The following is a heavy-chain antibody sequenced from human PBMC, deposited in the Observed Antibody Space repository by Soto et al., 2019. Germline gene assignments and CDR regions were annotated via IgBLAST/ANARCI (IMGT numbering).Heavy chain of an antibody. J-gene: IGHJ4*01. Sequence: GESLKISCKASGYSFTNYWIGWVRQMPGKGLEWMGIIYPGDSDTRYSPSFQGQGTISVDKSFSTAYLQWSSLRASDTAMYYCARQKDLNDDGIVYYEHEFDDWWHGTRVSVSS. CDR1: GYSFTNYW. CDR2: IYPGDSDT. D-gene: IGHD1-26*01. V-gene: IGHV5-51*01. CDR3: ARQKDLNDDGIVYYEHEFDD.